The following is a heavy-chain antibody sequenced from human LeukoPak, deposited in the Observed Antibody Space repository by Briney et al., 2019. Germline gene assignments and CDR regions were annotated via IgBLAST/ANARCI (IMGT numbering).Heavy chain of an antibody. J-gene: IGHJ4*02. Sequence: SETLSLTCTVSGGSISSSSYYWSWIRQPPGKGLEWIGEINHSGSTNYNPSLKSRVTISVDTSKNQFSLKLSSVTAADTAVYYCARLTPYLKGAKAYYFDYWGQGTLVTVSS. CDR3: ARLTPYLKGAKAYYFDY. CDR1: GGSISSSSYY. V-gene: IGHV4-39*07. CDR2: INHSGST. D-gene: IGHD1-26*01.